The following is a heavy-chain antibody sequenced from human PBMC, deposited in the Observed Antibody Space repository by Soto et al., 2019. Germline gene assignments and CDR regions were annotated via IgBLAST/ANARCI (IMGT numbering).Heavy chain of an antibody. Sequence: QLQLQESGPGLVKPSETLSLTCTVSGGSISSSSYYWGWIRQPPGKGREGIGSIYYSGSTYYNPSLNSRVTISVDTSKNQFSLKLSSVTAADTAVYYCAYRDGVEKEAWGQGTLVTVSS. CDR3: AYRDGVEKEA. J-gene: IGHJ5*02. D-gene: IGHD3-3*01. V-gene: IGHV4-39*01. CDR2: IYYSGST. CDR1: GGSISSSSYY.